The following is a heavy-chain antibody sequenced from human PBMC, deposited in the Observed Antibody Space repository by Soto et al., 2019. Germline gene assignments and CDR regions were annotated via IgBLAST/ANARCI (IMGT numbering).Heavy chain of an antibody. Sequence: PGESLKISCKGSGYSFTSYWISWVRQMPGKGLEWMGRIDPSDSYTNYSPSFQGHVTISADKSISTAYLQWSSLKASDTAMYYCAYYYDSSGYYYTGHYHYGMDVWGQGTTVTVSS. CDR1: GYSFTSYW. J-gene: IGHJ6*02. CDR3: AYYYDSSGYYYTGHYHYGMDV. V-gene: IGHV5-10-1*01. D-gene: IGHD3-22*01. CDR2: IDPSDSYT.